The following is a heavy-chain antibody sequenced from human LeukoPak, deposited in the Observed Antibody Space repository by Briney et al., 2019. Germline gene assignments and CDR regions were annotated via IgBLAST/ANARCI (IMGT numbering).Heavy chain of an antibody. J-gene: IGHJ6*03. D-gene: IGHD6-19*01. V-gene: IGHV3-7*03. Sequence: GGTLRLSCAASGITFSSYGMSWVRQAPGKGLEWVANIKQDGSEKNYVDSVKGRFTISRDNSKDTVYLEMNSLRPDDTAVYYCAKVKGIASGLYYFFYMDVWGKGTTVTVSS. CDR2: IKQDGSEK. CDR3: AKVKGIASGLYYFFYMDV. CDR1: GITFSSYG.